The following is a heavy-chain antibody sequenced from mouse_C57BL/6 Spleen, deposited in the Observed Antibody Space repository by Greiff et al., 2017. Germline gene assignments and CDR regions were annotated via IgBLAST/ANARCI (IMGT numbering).Heavy chain of an antibody. D-gene: IGHD2-4*01. Sequence: EVMLVESGGGLVKPGGSLKLSCAASGFTFSDYGMHWVRQAPEKGLEWVAYISSGSSTIYYADTVKGRFTISRDNAKNTLFLQMTSLRSEDTAMYYCARDYDGGYAMDYWGQGTSVTVSS. CDR1: GFTFSDYG. J-gene: IGHJ4*01. V-gene: IGHV5-17*01. CDR2: ISSGSSTI. CDR3: ARDYDGGYAMDY.